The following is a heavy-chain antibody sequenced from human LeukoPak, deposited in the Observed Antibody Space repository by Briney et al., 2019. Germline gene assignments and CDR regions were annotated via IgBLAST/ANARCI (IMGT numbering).Heavy chain of an antibody. V-gene: IGHV1-46*01. CDR3: ARDIMDSSSSVLGFDY. CDR2: INPSGGST. J-gene: IGHJ4*02. Sequence: ASVKVSCKASGYTFTSNHIHWVRQAPGQGLEWMGVINPSGGSTSYAQKFQGRVTMTRDTSTSTVYMELSSLRSEDTAVYYCARDIMDSSSSVLGFDYWGQGTLVTVSS. D-gene: IGHD6-6*01. CDR1: GYTFTSNH.